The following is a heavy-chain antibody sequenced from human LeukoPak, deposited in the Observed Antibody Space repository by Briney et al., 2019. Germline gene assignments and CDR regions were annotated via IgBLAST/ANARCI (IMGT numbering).Heavy chain of an antibody. J-gene: IGHJ5*02. D-gene: IGHD6-13*01. V-gene: IGHV3-23*01. Sequence: PGGSLRLSCATAGFTFSTFGIHWVRQAPGKGLEWVSAISGSGGSTYYADSVKGRFTISRGNSKNTLYLQMNSLRAEDTAVYYCAKSCAGIPYSSSCGWFDPWGQGTLVTVSS. CDR2: ISGSGGST. CDR3: AKSCAGIPYSSSCGWFDP. CDR1: GFTFSTFG.